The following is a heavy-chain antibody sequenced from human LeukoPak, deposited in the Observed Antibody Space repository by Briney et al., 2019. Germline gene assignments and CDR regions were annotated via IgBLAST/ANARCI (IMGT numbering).Heavy chain of an antibody. CDR3: ARDSSSWSSVLYYFDY. D-gene: IGHD6-13*01. CDR2: ISWNSGSI. Sequence: GGSLRLSCAASGFAFDDYAMHWVRQAPGKGLEWVSGISWNSGSIGYADSVKGRFAISRDNAKNSLYLQMNSLRAEDTAVYYCARDSSSWSSVLYYFDYWGQGTLVTVSS. V-gene: IGHV3-9*01. J-gene: IGHJ4*02. CDR1: GFAFDDYA.